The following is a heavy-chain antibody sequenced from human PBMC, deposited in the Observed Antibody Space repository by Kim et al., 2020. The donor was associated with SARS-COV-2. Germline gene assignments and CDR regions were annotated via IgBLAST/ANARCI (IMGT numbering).Heavy chain of an antibody. J-gene: IGHJ4*02. V-gene: IGHV3-7*03. CDR3: AKEPLGYCTSTSCY. CDR2: IKEDGSER. D-gene: IGHD2-2*01. CDR1: GFSISSYW. Sequence: GGSLRLSCAASGFSISSYWMTWVRQAPGKGLEWVADIKEDGSERHYLDSVKGRFTISRDNAKNSLYLQMTSLRAEDTAVYSCAKEPLGYCTSTSCYWGQGTLVTVSS.